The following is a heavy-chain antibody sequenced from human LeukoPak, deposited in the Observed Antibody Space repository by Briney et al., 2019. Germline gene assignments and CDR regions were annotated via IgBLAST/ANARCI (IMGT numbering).Heavy chain of an antibody. CDR2: ISYDGSNK. CDR1: GFTFSSYG. V-gene: IGHV3-30*18. D-gene: IGHD5-24*01. Sequence: GGSLRLSCAASGFTFSSYGMHWVRQAPGKGLEWVAVISYDGSNKYYADSVKGRFTISRDNSKNTLYLQMNSLRAEDTAVYYCAKVRGRWLQLRGFDYWGQGTLVTVSS. J-gene: IGHJ4*02. CDR3: AKVRGRWLQLRGFDY.